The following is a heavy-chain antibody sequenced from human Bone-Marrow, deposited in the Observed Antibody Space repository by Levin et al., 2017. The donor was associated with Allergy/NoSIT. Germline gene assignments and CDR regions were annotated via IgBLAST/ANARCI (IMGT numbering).Heavy chain of an antibody. CDR1: GYTFTSYD. J-gene: IGHJ6*02. Sequence: GESLKISCKASGYTFTSYDINWVRQATGQGLEWMGWMNPNSGNTGYAQKFQGRVTMTRNTSISTAYMELSSLRSEDTAVYYCARSASLRPVYYYYGMDVWGQGTTVTVSS. V-gene: IGHV1-8*01. CDR3: ARSASLRPVYYYYGMDV. CDR2: MNPNSGNT. D-gene: IGHD4-17*01.